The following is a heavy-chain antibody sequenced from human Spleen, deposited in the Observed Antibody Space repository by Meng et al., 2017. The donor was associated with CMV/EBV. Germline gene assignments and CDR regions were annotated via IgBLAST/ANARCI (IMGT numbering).Heavy chain of an antibody. CDR3: ARARPGMSTVYFDY. J-gene: IGHJ4*02. Sequence: AYVGTFSSYTISWVRQAPGQGLEWMGRIIPVLGIPNYAQKFQGRVTMTTDTSTSTAYMELKSLRSDDTAVYFCARARPGMSTVYFDYWGQGALVTVSS. CDR1: VGTFSSYT. V-gene: IGHV1-69*02. CDR2: IIPVLGIP. D-gene: IGHD5/OR15-5a*01.